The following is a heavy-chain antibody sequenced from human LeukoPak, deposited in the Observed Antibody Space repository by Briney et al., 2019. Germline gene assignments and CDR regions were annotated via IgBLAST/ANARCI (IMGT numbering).Heavy chain of an antibody. Sequence: PGGSLRLSCAASGFTFSNYAMSWVRQAPGKGLEWVSGISGSGGSKYYADSVKGRLTISRDNSKNTLYLQMNSLRAEDTAVYYCAKSVTRAWNFDYSGQGTLVTVSS. CDR1: GFTFSNYA. CDR2: ISGSGGSK. D-gene: IGHD4-11*01. V-gene: IGHV3-23*01. CDR3: AKSVTRAWNFDY. J-gene: IGHJ4*02.